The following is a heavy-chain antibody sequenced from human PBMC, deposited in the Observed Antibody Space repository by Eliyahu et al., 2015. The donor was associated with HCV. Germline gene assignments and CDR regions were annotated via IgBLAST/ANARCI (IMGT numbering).Heavy chain of an antibody. D-gene: IGHD2-8*01. Sequence: EVQLVESGGGLVQPGGSLXXXCAASXLXLSSSTMNWVRQAPGKGLEWIAYITDSSKTIYYADSVKGRFTVSKDNAKNSLYLQMNSLRDEDTAVYYCARDRPNWAIDYWGQGTLVTVSS. CDR3: ARDRPNWAIDY. V-gene: IGHV3-48*02. CDR2: ITDSSKTI. CDR1: XLXLSSST. J-gene: IGHJ4*02.